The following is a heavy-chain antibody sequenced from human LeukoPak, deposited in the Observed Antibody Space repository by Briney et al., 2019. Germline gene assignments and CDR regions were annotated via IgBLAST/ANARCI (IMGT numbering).Heavy chain of an antibody. D-gene: IGHD1-26*01. J-gene: IGHJ5*02. CDR1: GNTLTELS. V-gene: IGHV1-24*01. Sequence: ASVKVSCKGSGNTLTELSMHWVRQAPGKGLEWMGGFDPEDGETIYAQKFQGRVTMTEDTSTDTAYMELSSLRSEDTAVYYCARDNSVGGIAWWFDPWGQGTLVTVSS. CDR2: FDPEDGET. CDR3: ARDNSVGGIAWWFDP.